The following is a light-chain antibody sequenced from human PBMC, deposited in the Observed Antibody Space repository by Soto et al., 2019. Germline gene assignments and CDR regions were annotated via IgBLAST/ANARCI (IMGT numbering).Light chain of an antibody. Sequence: DIQMTQSPSSVSASVGDRVTISFRASQGISSWLAWYQHEPGKAPKLLNYVASSLQSGVPSRIGVSGSGTDFTPTISTLHPEDFATYYRQQSNSYPWTFGKGTKVDI. CDR1: QGISSW. J-gene: IGKJ1*01. CDR2: VAS. V-gene: IGKV1-12*01. CDR3: QQSNSYPWT.